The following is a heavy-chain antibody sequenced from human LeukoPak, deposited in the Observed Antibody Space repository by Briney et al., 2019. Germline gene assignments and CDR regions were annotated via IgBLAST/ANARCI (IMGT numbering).Heavy chain of an antibody. D-gene: IGHD1-1*01. J-gene: IGHJ4*02. CDR2: ISGSGGST. CDR1: GFTFSSYA. V-gene: IGHV3-23*01. Sequence: GGSLRLSCGASGFTFSSYAMIWVRQAPGKGLEWASLISGSGGSTSYADSVKGRFTISRDNSKNTLYLQMNSLRAEDTAVYYCAKDGKKYGSTWDFDHWGQGTLVTVSS. CDR3: AKDGKKYGSTWDFDH.